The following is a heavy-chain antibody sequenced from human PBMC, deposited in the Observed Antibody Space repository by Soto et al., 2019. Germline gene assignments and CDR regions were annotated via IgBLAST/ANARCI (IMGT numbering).Heavy chain of an antibody. V-gene: IGHV3-30*03. CDR1: GFAFSSYG. CDR2: ISYDGSLQ. D-gene: IGHD5-18*01. Sequence: QAQLVESGGGVVQPGRSLRLSCAASGFAFSSYGMHWVRQAPGTGLEWVAVISYDGSLQHYADSVKGRFTISRDNSKNMLLLQMSSLRAADTAVYYCVSDRGYGHASVPYSWGQGTLVSVSS. J-gene: IGHJ4*02. CDR3: VSDRGYGHASVPYS.